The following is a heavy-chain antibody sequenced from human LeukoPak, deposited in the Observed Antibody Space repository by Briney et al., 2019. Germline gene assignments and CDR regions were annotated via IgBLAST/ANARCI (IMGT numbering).Heavy chain of an antibody. CDR1: GFTFRSYG. Sequence: GGSLRLSCAASGFTFRSYGIHWVRQAPGKGLEWVAVVWYDGSKKYYADSVKGRFTISRDNSKNTLYLQINSLRAEDTAVYYCARDCSGGDCPDYYFDYWGRGTLVTVSS. CDR2: VWYDGSKK. J-gene: IGHJ4*02. V-gene: IGHV3-33*01. CDR3: ARDCSGGDCPDYYFDY. D-gene: IGHD2-21*02.